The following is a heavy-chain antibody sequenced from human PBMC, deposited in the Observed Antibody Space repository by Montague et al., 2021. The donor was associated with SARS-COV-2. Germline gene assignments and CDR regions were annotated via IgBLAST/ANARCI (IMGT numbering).Heavy chain of an antibody. CDR3: ARTYGSGRGDAFDS. V-gene: IGHV4-39*01. D-gene: IGHD3-10*01. CDR1: GGSVSSSTYF. Sequence: SGTLSLTCTVSGGSVSSSTYFWGWIRQPPGKGLEWIGSINYSGRTHSKPSHMSRVTISVDTSKNQFSLKLTSVTAADMAIYYCARTYGSGRGDAFDSWGQGTMVIVST. J-gene: IGHJ3*01. CDR2: INYSGRT.